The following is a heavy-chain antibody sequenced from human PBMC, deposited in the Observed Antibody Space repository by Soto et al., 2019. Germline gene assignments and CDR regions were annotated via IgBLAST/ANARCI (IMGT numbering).Heavy chain of an antibody. J-gene: IGHJ6*02. CDR3: ASLMSSGYYYGMDV. V-gene: IGHV1-69*02. D-gene: IGHD3-10*01. CDR1: GGTFSSYT. CDR2: IIPILGIA. Sequence: QVQLVQSGAEVMKPGSSVKVSGKASGGTFSSYTISWVRQAPGQGLEWMGRIIPILGIANYAQKFQGRVTITADKSTSTAYMELSSLRSEDTAVYYCASLMSSGYYYGMDVWGQGTTVTVSS.